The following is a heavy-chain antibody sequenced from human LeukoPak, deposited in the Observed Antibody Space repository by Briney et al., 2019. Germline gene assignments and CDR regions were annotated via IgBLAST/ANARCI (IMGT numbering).Heavy chain of an antibody. D-gene: IGHD2-15*01. CDR3: ARARSGGSPGPYNWFDP. CDR2: IYYSGST. CDR1: GGSISSYY. Sequence: SETLSLTCTVSGGSISSYYWSWIRQPPGKGLEWIGYIYYSGSTNYNPSLKSRVTISVDTSKNQFSLKLSSVTAADTAVYYCARARSGGSPGPYNWFDPWGQGTLVTVSS. J-gene: IGHJ5*02. V-gene: IGHV4-59*01.